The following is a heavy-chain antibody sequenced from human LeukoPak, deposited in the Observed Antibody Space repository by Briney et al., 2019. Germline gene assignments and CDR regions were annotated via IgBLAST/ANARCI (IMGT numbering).Heavy chain of an antibody. Sequence: GASVKVSCKASGGTFSSYAISWVRQAPGQGLEWMGGIIPIFGTANYAQKFQGRVTITADESTSTAYVELSSLRSEDTAVYYCAAMPGDYDYVWGSYRSLDYWGQGTLVTVSS. D-gene: IGHD3-16*02. CDR3: AAMPGDYDYVWGSYRSLDY. V-gene: IGHV1-69*13. CDR2: IIPIFGTA. CDR1: GGTFSSYA. J-gene: IGHJ4*02.